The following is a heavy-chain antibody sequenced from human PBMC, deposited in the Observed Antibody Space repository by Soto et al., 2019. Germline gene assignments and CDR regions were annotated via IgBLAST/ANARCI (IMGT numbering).Heavy chain of an antibody. D-gene: IGHD6-19*01. Sequence: QVQLQESGPGLVKPSGTLSLTCAVSGDSITSRNWWTWVRQPPGKGLEWIGEIFHSGSANYNPSLKSRVTISVDKSKNQFSLKLNSVTAADTAMYYCARLRGFRGSSGWYPYWFDPWGQGTLVIVS. CDR2: IFHSGSA. J-gene: IGHJ5*02. V-gene: IGHV4-4*02. CDR1: GDSITSRNW. CDR3: ARLRGFRGSSGWYPYWFDP.